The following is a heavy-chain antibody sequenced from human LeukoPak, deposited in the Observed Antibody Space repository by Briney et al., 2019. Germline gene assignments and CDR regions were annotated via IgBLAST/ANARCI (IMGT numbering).Heavy chain of an antibody. J-gene: IGHJ3*02. CDR1: GDSVSSNSAA. Sequence: SQTHSLTCAISGDSVSSNSAAWNWIRQSPSRGLEWLGRTYYRSKWYNDYAVSVKSRITINPDTSKNQFSLQLDSVTPEDTAVYYCCHSLSGRTGAFDIWGRGTVVTVSS. D-gene: IGHD2-21*01. CDR2: TYYRSKWYN. CDR3: CHSLSGRTGAFDI. V-gene: IGHV6-1*01.